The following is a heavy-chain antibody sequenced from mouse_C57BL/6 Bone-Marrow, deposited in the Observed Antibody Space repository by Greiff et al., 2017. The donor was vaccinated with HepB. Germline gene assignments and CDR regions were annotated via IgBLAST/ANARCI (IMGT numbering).Heavy chain of an antibody. Sequence: EVKLMESGPVLVKPGASVKMSCTASGYTFPDYYMNWVKQSHGKSLEWIGVINPYNGGTSYNQKFKGKATLTVDKSSSTAYMELNSLTSEDSAVYYCAREGGVTDYWGQGTTLTVSS. V-gene: IGHV1-19*01. CDR2: INPYNGGT. J-gene: IGHJ2*01. CDR3: AREGGVTDY. D-gene: IGHD2-2*01. CDR1: GYTFPDYY.